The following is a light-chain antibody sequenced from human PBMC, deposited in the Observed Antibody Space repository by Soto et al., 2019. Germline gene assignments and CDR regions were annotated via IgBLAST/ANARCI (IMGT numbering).Light chain of an antibody. CDR2: AAS. J-gene: IGKJ1*01. CDR3: QQANNFPPWT. V-gene: IGKV1-12*01. CDR1: GDIGSG. Sequence: EIQLTQSPSSLSASVGDGVTITCRASGDIGSGLGWYQQKPGEAPKLLIFAASSLQSGVPSRFSGSGFGTHFTLTITDLQPEDFATYYCQQANNFPPWTFGQGTKVEVK.